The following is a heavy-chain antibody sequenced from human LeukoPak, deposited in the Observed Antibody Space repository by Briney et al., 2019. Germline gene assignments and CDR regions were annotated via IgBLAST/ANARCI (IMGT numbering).Heavy chain of an antibody. Sequence: GGSLRLSCAASGFTFSSYGMRWVRQAPGKGLEWVAVIWYDGSNKYYADSVKGRFTISRDNSKNTLYLQMNSLRAEDTAVYYCARPQSPSTEAFDIWGQGTMVTVSS. CDR1: GFTFSSYG. V-gene: IGHV3-33*01. CDR3: ARPQSPSTEAFDI. CDR2: IWYDGSNK. D-gene: IGHD4-17*01. J-gene: IGHJ3*02.